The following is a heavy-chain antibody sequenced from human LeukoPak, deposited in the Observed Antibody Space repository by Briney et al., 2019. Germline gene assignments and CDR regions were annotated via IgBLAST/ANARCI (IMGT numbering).Heavy chain of an antibody. V-gene: IGHV3-30*18. CDR2: ISYDESNK. J-gene: IGHJ4*02. Sequence: PGGSLRLSCAASGFTFSSYAMSWVRQAPGKGLGWVAVISYDESNKYFADSVKGRFTISRDNPKNTLYLQMNSLRPEDTAVYYCAKSTTVTTQQRGYFDYWGQGTLVTVSS. D-gene: IGHD4-11*01. CDR3: AKSTTVTTQQRGYFDY. CDR1: GFTFSSYA.